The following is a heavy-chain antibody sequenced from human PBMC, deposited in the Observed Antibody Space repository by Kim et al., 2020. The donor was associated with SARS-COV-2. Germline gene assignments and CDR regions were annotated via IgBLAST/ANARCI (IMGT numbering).Heavy chain of an antibody. CDR1: AFDFSLYE. D-gene: IGHD3-10*01. J-gene: IGHJ3*01. CDR2: ITTTGTTK. V-gene: IGHV3-48*03. CDR3: ARNARYCSGNSCYSGNGYDV. Sequence: GSLRLSCVVSAFDFSLYEMNWIRQAPGKGLEWISYITTTGTTKYYSDSVKGRFSISRDNAGNSLYLQMNSLKAEDTGLYYCARNARYCSGNSCYSGNGYDVWGQGTMVTVSS.